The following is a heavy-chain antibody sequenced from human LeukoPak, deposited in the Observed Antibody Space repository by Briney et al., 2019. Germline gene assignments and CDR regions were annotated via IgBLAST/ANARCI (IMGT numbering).Heavy chain of an antibody. J-gene: IGHJ4*02. D-gene: IGHD3-3*01. CDR2: ISGSGGST. V-gene: IGHV3-23*01. Sequence: GGSLRLSCAASGFTFSSYAMSWVRRAPGKGLEWVSGISGSGGSTYYADSVKGRFTISRDNSKNTLYLQMNSLRAEDTAVYYCAKVTRYSGVGLYFDYWGQGTLVTVSS. CDR1: GFTFSSYA. CDR3: AKVTRYSGVGLYFDY.